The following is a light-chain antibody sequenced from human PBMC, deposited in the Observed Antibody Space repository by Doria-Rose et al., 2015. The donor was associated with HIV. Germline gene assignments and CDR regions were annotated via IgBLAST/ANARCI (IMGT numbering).Light chain of an antibody. CDR2: DGS. V-gene: IGKV3-20*01. CDR1: QSYSRTY. J-gene: IGKJ1*01. CDR3: HQYGTSWT. Sequence: TQSPGTLSLSPGERATLSCRSSQSYSRTYLAWYQQKPGQAPSLLIYDGSARATGIPDRFSASGSGTDFTLTVNRLEPEDFALYYCHQYGTSWTFGQGTKVEI.